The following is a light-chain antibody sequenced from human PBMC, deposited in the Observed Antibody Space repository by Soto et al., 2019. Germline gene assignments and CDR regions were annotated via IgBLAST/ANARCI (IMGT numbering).Light chain of an antibody. CDR3: QQRSNWPLT. Sequence: EIVLTQSPATLSLSPGERATLSCRASQSVSSYLAWYQQKPGQAPRLLIYDASNKATGIPARFSGSGSGTVFTLIISSLEPEDFAVYYCQQRSNWPLTFGGGTKVDI. CDR1: QSVSSY. J-gene: IGKJ4*01. V-gene: IGKV3-11*01. CDR2: DAS.